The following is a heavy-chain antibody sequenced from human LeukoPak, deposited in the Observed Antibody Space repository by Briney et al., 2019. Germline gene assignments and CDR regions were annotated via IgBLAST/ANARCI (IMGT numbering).Heavy chain of an antibody. V-gene: IGHV3-66*02. D-gene: IGHD6-6*01. CDR2: IYNGGTT. J-gene: IGHJ4*02. Sequence: PGGSLRLSCAASGVTSNYMTWVRQAPGKGLEWVSVIYNGGTTYYADSVKGRFTISRDNSKSTLFVYLQMNSLRTDDTALYYCAGGGEAARSLAYWGQGALVTASS. CDR1: GVTSNY. CDR3: AGGGEAARSLAY.